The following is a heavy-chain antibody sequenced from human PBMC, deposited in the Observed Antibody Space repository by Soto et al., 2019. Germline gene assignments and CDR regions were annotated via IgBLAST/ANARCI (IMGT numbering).Heavy chain of an antibody. J-gene: IGHJ4*02. V-gene: IGHV3-23*01. CDR3: ARELTYGNSWSDNY. CDR2: ICGSGSSK. D-gene: IGHD6-13*01. CDR1: GFTFSSYA. Sequence: GGSLRLSCAASGFTFSSYAMSWVRQAPGKGLEWVSAICGSGSSKYYADSVKGRFTISRDNSKNTLYLQMNSLRAEDTAVYYCARELTYGNSWSDNYWGQGTLVTVSS.